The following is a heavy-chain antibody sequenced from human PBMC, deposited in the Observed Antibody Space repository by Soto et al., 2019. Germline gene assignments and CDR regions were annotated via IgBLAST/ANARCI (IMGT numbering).Heavy chain of an antibody. J-gene: IGHJ3*02. V-gene: IGHV1-18*01. CDR1: GYTFTSYG. D-gene: IGHD3-9*01. CDR2: ISAYNGNT. Sequence: QVQLVQSGAEVKKPGASVKVSFKASGYTFTSYGISWVRQAPGQGLEWMGWISAYNGNTNYAQKLQGRVTMTTDTSTSTAYMELRSLRSDDTAVYYCARDDQDILTGNDAFDIWGQGTMVTVSS. CDR3: ARDDQDILTGNDAFDI.